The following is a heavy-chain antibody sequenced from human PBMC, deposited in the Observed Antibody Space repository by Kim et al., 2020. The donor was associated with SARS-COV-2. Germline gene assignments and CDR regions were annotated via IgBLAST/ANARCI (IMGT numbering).Heavy chain of an antibody. Sequence: GGSLRLSCAASGFTFSSYSMNWVRQAPGKGLEWVSYISSSSSTIYYADSVKGRFTISRDNAKNSLYLQMNSLRDEDTAVYYCARDPVREMGPLWFGELHPGYYYGMDVWGQGTTVTVSS. D-gene: IGHD3-10*01. CDR2: ISSSSSTI. J-gene: IGHJ6*02. CDR1: GFTFSSYS. V-gene: IGHV3-48*02. CDR3: ARDPVREMGPLWFGELHPGYYYGMDV.